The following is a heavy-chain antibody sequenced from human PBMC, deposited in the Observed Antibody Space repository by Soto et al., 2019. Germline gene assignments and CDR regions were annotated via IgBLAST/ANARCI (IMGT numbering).Heavy chain of an antibody. D-gene: IGHD5-12*01. Sequence: PGESLKISCQGSGYSFTSSWISWVRQMPGEGLEWMGRIDPSDSYINYSPSFQGRVTISADKSISTAYLQWSSLKASDTAMYYCARDRDKWLFFFDSWGQGTLVTVSS. CDR3: ARDRDKWLFFFDS. J-gene: IGHJ4*02. CDR2: IDPSDSYI. V-gene: IGHV5-10-1*01. CDR1: GYSFTSSW.